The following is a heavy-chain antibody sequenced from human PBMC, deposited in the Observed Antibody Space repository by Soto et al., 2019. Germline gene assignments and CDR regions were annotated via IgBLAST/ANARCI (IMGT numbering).Heavy chain of an antibody. CDR2: IYHSGFT. D-gene: IGHD1-7*01. Sequence: QLQLQESGSGLLRPAQTLSLTCAVSGGSLNFGDYSWSWIRQPPGKGLEWIGNIYHSGFTYYNPSLRGRVSISVDRSKNQFFLKVTSVTAADTAEYYCARLYSNFWHYFDSWGQGTLVTVSS. V-gene: IGHV4-30-2*01. CDR3: ARLYSNFWHYFDS. CDR1: GGSLNFGDYS. J-gene: IGHJ4*02.